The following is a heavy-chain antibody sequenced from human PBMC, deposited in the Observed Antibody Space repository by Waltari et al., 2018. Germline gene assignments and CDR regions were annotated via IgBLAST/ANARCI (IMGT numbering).Heavy chain of an antibody. Sequence: EVQLLESGGGLVQPGGSLRLSCAASGFTFSSYAMSWVRQAPGQGREWVSVIYRGGSTTYYAASWKGRFTISGDNSKNTLYLQMNSLRAEDTAVYYCAKDSRRWSDAFDIWGQGTMVTVSS. CDR3: AKDSRRWSDAFDI. D-gene: IGHD6-13*01. V-gene: IGHV3-23*03. CDR2: IYRGGSTT. J-gene: IGHJ3*02. CDR1: GFTFSSYA.